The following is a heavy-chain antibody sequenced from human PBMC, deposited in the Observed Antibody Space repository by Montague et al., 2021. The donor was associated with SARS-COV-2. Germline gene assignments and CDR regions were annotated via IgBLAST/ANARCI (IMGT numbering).Heavy chain of an antibody. Sequence: SETLSLTCTVSGGSISSSSYYWGWIRQPPGSGLEWIAEINHSGTANYNPSLKSRVSISVDTSKNQFTLKLTSVTAADTAMYYCAKEREVVRAARTQVAFDLWGQGTMVTVSS. CDR1: GGSISSSSYY. V-gene: IGHV4-39*06. D-gene: IGHD2-2*01. J-gene: IGHJ3*01. CDR2: INHSGTA. CDR3: AKEREVVRAARTQVAFDL.